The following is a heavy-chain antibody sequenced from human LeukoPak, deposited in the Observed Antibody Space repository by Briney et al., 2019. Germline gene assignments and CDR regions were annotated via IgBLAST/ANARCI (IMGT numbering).Heavy chain of an antibody. Sequence: GGSLRLSCAASGFTFSSYWMSWVRQAPGKGLEWVANIKQDGSEKYYVDSVKGRFTISRDNAKNSLYLQMNSLRAEDTAVYYCARDHYQAGWYYYYYYGMDVWGRGTTVTVSS. J-gene: IGHJ6*02. CDR2: IKQDGSEK. V-gene: IGHV3-7*01. CDR3: ARDHYQAGWYYYYYYGMDV. CDR1: GFTFSSYW. D-gene: IGHD6-19*01.